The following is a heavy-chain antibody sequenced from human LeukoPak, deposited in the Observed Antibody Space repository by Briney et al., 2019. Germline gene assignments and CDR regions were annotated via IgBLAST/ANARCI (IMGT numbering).Heavy chain of an antibody. D-gene: IGHD3-3*01. CDR3: ARDNYDFWSGYYTNAFDY. Sequence: GGSLRLSCAASGFTFDDYGMSWVRHAPGKGLEWVSGINWNGGSTGYADSVKGRFTISRDNAKNSLYLQMNSLRAEDTAVYYCARDNYDFWSGYYTNAFDYWGQGTLVTVSS. CDR1: GFTFDDYG. CDR2: INWNGGST. V-gene: IGHV3-20*04. J-gene: IGHJ4*02.